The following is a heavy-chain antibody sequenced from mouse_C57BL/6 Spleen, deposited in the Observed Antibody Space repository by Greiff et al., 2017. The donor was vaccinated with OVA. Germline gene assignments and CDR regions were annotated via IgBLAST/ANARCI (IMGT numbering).Heavy chain of an antibody. CDR3: EIYYYGSSYYYAMDY. J-gene: IGHJ4*01. D-gene: IGHD1-1*01. CDR1: GYAFSSYW. V-gene: IGHV1-80*01. Sequence: QVQLQQSGAELVKPGASVKISCKASGYAFSSYWMNWVKQRPGKGLEWIGQIYPGDGDTNYNGKFKGKATLTADKSSSTAYMQLSSLTSEDSAVYFCEIYYYGSSYYYAMDYWGQGTSVTVSS. CDR2: IYPGDGDT.